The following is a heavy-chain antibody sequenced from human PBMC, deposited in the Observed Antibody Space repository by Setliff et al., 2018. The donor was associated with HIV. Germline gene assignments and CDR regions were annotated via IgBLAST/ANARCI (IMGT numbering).Heavy chain of an antibody. CDR2: ISYDGRNK. CDR1: GSTISNYG. Sequence: GSLRLSCAASGSTISNYGMHWVRQAPGKGLEWVTLISYDGRNKYYADSVKGRFTISRDNSKNTLYLQINSLRPEDTAVYYCAKDPTSHWGYYMDVWGNGTTFTVSS. V-gene: IGHV3-30*18. D-gene: IGHD7-27*01. J-gene: IGHJ6*03. CDR3: AKDPTSHWGYYMDV.